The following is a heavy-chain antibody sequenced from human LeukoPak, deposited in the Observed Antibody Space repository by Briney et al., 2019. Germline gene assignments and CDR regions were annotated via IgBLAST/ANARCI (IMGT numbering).Heavy chain of an antibody. CDR1: GFTFSSYG. V-gene: IGHV3-30*18. CDR2: ISYDGSNK. D-gene: IGHD1-26*01. J-gene: IGHJ6*02. Sequence: GGSLRLSCAASGFTFSSYGMHWVRQAPGKGLEWVAVISYDGSNKYYADSVKGRFTISRDNPKNTLYLQTNSLRAEDTAVYYCAKDWSSTEWELSYGMDVWGQGTTVTVSS. CDR3: AKDWSSTEWELSYGMDV.